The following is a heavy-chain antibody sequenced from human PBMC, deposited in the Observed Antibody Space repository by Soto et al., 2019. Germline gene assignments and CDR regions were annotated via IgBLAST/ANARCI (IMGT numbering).Heavy chain of an antibody. CDR3: ARHVDGYGPSLDY. CDR2: IYPGDPDSDS. V-gene: IGHV5-51*01. J-gene: IGHJ4*02. D-gene: IGHD3-10*01. CDR1: GYRFNSYW. Sequence: PGKSLKISCKGSGYRFNSYWISWVRQMPGKGLEWMGRIYPGDPDSDSKDSASLRGQVTISADKSTATAYLQWSSLKTSDTAIYYCARHVDGYGPSLDYWGQGTLVTVSS.